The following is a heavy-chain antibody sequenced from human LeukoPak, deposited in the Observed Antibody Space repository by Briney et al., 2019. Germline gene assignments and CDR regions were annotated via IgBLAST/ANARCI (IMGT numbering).Heavy chain of an antibody. J-gene: IGHJ4*02. CDR1: GFTFSSYG. CDR2: ISYDGSNK. D-gene: IGHD6-19*01. Sequence: GGSLRLSCAASGFTFSSYGMHWDRQAPGKGLEWVAVISYDGSNKYYADSVKGRFTISRDNSKNTLYLQMNSLRAEDTAVYYCAKDRVAVAGTLIHWGQGTLVTVSS. V-gene: IGHV3-30*18. CDR3: AKDRVAVAGTLIH.